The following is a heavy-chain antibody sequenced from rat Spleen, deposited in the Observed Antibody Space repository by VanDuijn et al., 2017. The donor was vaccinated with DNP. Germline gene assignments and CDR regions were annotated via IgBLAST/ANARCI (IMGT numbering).Heavy chain of an antibody. CDR1: GFTVSDYY. J-gene: IGHJ4*01. D-gene: IGHD1-12*01. V-gene: IGHV5-29*01. CDR3: ARHRTIMPYYYAMDA. CDR2: ISYDGSST. Sequence: EVQLVESDGDLVQPGRSLKVSCAASGFTVSDYYLAWVRQAPTKGLEWVATISYDGSSTFYRDSVKGRFTISRDNAKSILYLQMDSLRSEDTATYYCARHRTIMPYYYAMDAWGQGASVTVSS.